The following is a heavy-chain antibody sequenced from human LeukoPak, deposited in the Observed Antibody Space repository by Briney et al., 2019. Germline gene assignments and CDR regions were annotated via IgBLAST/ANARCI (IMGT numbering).Heavy chain of an antibody. CDR1: GDFLTSDTYS. V-gene: IGHV4-61*02. J-gene: IGHJ4*02. CDR3: ARQTTPGGPRYSGYDFYRRTGHYFDY. Sequence: PSETLSLTCSLSGDFLTSDTYSWSWIRQPAGMQLEWIGRIYTTGTTNYNPSLRSRVTMSIDTSKNQFSLKLSSVTAADTAVYYCARQTTPGGPRYSGYDFYRRTGHYFDYWGQGTLVTVSS. CDR2: IYTTGTT. D-gene: IGHD5-12*01.